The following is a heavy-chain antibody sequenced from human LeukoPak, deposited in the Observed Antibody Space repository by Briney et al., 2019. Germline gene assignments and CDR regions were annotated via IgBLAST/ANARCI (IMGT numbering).Heavy chain of an antibody. CDR3: ARALGSFFDY. V-gene: IGHV4-59*12. J-gene: IGHJ4*02. D-gene: IGHD1-26*01. Sequence: PSETLSLTCTVSGGSISSYYWSWIRQPPGKGLEWIGYIYYSGSTNYNPSLKSRVTISVDTSKNQFSLQLNSVTPEDTAVYYCARALGSFFDYWGQGTLVTVSS. CDR2: IYYSGST. CDR1: GGSISSYY.